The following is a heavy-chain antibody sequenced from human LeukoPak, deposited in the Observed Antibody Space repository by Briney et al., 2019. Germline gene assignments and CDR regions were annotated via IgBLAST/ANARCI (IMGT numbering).Heavy chain of an antibody. J-gene: IGHJ6*02. D-gene: IGHD5-24*01. CDR2: IIPIFGIA. Sequence: VASVKVSCKASGGTFSSYAISRVRQAPGQGLEWMGRIIPIFGIANYAQNFQGRVTITADKSTSTAYMELSSLRSEDTAVYYCARDLTRDGYNHDIRYGMDVWGQGTTVTVSS. V-gene: IGHV1-69*04. CDR3: ARDLTRDGYNHDIRYGMDV. CDR1: GGTFSSYA.